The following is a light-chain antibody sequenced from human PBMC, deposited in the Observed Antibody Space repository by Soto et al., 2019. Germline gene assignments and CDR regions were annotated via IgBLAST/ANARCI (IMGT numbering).Light chain of an antibody. J-gene: IGKJ1*01. V-gene: IGKV1-27*01. CDR1: QSISNY. CDR3: QRFNSDPPT. CDR2: AAS. Sequence: DIQMTQSPSSLSASVGDRVIITCRTSQSISNYLAWYQQKPGRVPKLLIYAASTLQSGVPSRFSGSGSGTDFTLTISSLQPEDVATYYCQRFNSDPPTFGQGTKVAIK.